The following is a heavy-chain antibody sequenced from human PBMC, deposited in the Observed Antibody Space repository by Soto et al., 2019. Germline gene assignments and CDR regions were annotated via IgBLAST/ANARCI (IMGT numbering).Heavy chain of an antibody. D-gene: IGHD2-21*02. Sequence: PSATLSLTCTVSGGSISRSGFYWGWIRQPPGKGLEWIGSISTSGTTYYNPSLRSRVTISVDTSKNQFSLEVNSMTAADTAVYYCARTRGGDSTGSFDYWGLGTLVTVSS. CDR3: ARTRGGDSTGSFDY. CDR1: GGSISRSGFY. V-gene: IGHV4-39*01. CDR2: ISTSGTT. J-gene: IGHJ4*02.